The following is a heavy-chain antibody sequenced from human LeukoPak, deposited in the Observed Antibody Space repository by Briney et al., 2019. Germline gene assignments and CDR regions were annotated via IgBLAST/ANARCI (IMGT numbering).Heavy chain of an antibody. CDR2: IYSGGST. D-gene: IGHD3-22*01. V-gene: IGHV3-66*02. CDR3: ARNLRDSSGSYYFDY. Sequence: GGSLRLSCAASGCTVSSNYMSWGRQAPGKGLEWVSVIYSGGSTYYSDYVNGRFTNSRQNFKTPLYLTMNSLRAEDTAVYYCARNLRDSSGSYYFDYWGQGTLVTVSS. J-gene: IGHJ4*02. CDR1: GCTVSSNY.